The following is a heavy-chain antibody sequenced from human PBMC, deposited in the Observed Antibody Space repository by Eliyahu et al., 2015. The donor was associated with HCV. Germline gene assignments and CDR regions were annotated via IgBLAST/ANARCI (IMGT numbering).Heavy chain of an antibody. J-gene: IGHJ4*02. CDR1: TFSSYG. CDR2: ISYDGSNK. CDR3: AKAYSGYDYSCYY. V-gene: IGHV3-30*18. Sequence: TFSSYGMHWVRQAPGKGLEWVAVISYDGSNKYYADSVKGRFTISRDNSKNTLYLQMNSLRAEDTAVYYCAKAYSGYDYSCYYWGQGTLVTVSS. D-gene: IGHD5-12*01.